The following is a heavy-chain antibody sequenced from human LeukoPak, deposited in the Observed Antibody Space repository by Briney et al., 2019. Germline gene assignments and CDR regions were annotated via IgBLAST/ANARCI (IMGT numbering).Heavy chain of an antibody. CDR3: AKGGDSTCYSGSHY. Sequence: GGSLRLSCAASGLTFSNYAMSWVRQTPGKGLEWVSSISGSGTNTYYADSVKGRFTISRDKSSDMVYLQMDGLRPEDTALYYCAKGGDSTCYSGSHYWGQGALVTVSS. CDR2: ISGSGTNT. J-gene: IGHJ4*02. CDR1: GLTFSNYA. D-gene: IGHD2-2*02. V-gene: IGHV3-23*05.